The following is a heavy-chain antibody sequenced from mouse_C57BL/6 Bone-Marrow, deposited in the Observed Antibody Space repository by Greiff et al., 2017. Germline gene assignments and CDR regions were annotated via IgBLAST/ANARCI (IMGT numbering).Heavy chain of an antibody. D-gene: IGHD1-1*01. J-gene: IGHJ4*01. CDR2: FHPYNDDT. Sequence: VQLVESGAELVKPGASVKMSCKASGYTFTTYPIEWMKQNHGKSLEWIGNFHPYNDDTKYNEKFKGKATLTVEKSSSTVYLELSRLTSDDSAVYYCARSYGSSFPYAIDYWGQGTSVTVSS. CDR3: ARSYGSSFPYAIDY. CDR1: GYTFTTYP. V-gene: IGHV1-47*01.